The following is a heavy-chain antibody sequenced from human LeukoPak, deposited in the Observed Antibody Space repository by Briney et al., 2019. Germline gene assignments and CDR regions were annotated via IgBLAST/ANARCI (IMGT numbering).Heavy chain of an antibody. CDR1: GFNFGTYA. CDR2: ISYDGGYQ. V-gene: IGHV3-30*04. J-gene: IGHJ4*02. Sequence: PGGSLRLSCAASGFNFGTYAMGWVRQAPGKGLEWVGDISYDGGYQSYAVSVRGRFTISRDNSKNTLYLQMNSLRDEDAAVYYCATESSLSNWGRGTLVTVSS. CDR3: ATESSLSN.